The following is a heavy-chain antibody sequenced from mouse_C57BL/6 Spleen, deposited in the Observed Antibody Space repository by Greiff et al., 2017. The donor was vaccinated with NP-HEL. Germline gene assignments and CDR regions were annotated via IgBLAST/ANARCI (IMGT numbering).Heavy chain of an antibody. V-gene: IGHV5-17*01. CDR1: GFTLSDYG. CDR3: ARVDNWAWFAY. Sequence: EVKVVESGGGLVKPGGSLKLSCAASGFTLSDYGMHWVGQAPGKGLEGVAYISSGSSTIYYADTVKGRVTISRDNAKNTLFLQMTSLRSEDTAMYYCARVDNWAWFAYWGQGTLVTVSA. J-gene: IGHJ3*01. D-gene: IGHD4-1*01. CDR2: ISSGSSTI.